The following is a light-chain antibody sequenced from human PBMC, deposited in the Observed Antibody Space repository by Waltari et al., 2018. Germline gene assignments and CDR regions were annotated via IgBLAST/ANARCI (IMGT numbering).Light chain of an antibody. J-gene: IGKJ4*01. CDR2: AAS. Sequence: DIQMTQSPSSLSASVGDKVTLTCRASQGISNALAWFQQKPGKAPKLLIYAASNLQSGVPSRFSGSGSWTDFTLIISSLQPEDFAVYYCQQRNSYPLTFGGGTKVEIK. CDR3: QQRNSYPLT. V-gene: IGKV1-16*01. CDR1: QGISNA.